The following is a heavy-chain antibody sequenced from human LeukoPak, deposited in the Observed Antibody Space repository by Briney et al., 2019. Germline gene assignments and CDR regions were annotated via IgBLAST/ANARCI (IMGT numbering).Heavy chain of an antibody. J-gene: IGHJ6*03. CDR2: ISYDGSNK. Sequence: GGSLRLSCAASGFTFSSYAMHWVRQAPGKGLEWVAVISYDGSNKYYADSVKGRFTISRDNSKNTLYLQMNSLRAEDTAVYYCARRFPKSGPSSPRLANPPKQTYRGTNYYMDVWGKGTTVTVSS. CDR1: GFTFSSYA. D-gene: IGHD3-3*01. CDR3: ARRFPKSGPSSPRLANPPKQTYRGTNYYMDV. V-gene: IGHV3-30-3*01.